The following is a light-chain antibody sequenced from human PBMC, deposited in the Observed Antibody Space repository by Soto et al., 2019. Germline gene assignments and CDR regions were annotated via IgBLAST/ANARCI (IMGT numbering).Light chain of an antibody. CDR3: CSYAGASTVL. CDR2: EVN. Sequence: QSALTQPASVSGSPGQSITISCTGTSSDVGTNNLVSWYQHHPGKAPKLKIYEVNKRPSGFSNRFSGSKSGNTASLTISGLQAEDESYFYCCSYAGASTVLFGGGTKLTVL. CDR1: SSDVGTNNL. J-gene: IGLJ2*01. V-gene: IGLV2-23*02.